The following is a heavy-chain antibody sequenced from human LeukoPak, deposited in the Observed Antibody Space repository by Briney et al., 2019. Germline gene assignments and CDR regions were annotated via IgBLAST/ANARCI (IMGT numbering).Heavy chain of an antibody. CDR1: GFTVSINY. J-gene: IGHJ4*02. D-gene: IGHD3-22*01. Sequence: GGSLRLSCVASGFTVSINYMSWVRQAPGKGLEWVSVIYSGGSTYYADSVKGRFTISRDNPKNTLYLQMNSLRAEDTAVYYCARDRYDSSGYTGYFDYWGQGTLVTVSS. CDR2: IYSGGST. CDR3: ARDRYDSSGYTGYFDY. V-gene: IGHV3-53*01.